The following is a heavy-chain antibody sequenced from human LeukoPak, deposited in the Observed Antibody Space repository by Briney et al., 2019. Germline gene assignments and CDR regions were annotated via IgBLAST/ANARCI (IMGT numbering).Heavy chain of an antibody. J-gene: IGHJ4*02. CDR1: GVAISDYF. V-gene: IGHV4-4*07. D-gene: IGHD1-7*01. CDR2: ISTTGST. Sequence: PSETLSLTCSVSGVAISDYFWSWIRQPAGRDLEWIGRISTTGSTYFNPSLQSRVRMSVDSSKTHFSLRLSSVTAADTAVYYCARSPSTIGWNWGYYFDFWGQGHLVTVSS. CDR3: ARSPSTIGWNWGYYFDF.